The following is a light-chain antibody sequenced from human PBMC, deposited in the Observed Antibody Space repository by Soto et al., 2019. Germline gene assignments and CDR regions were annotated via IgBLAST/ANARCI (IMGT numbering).Light chain of an antibody. V-gene: IGKV3-15*01. CDR3: QQYNNWPWT. CDR2: GAS. J-gene: IGKJ1*01. Sequence: IVMTQSPATLSVSPGERATLSCRASQSVSSNLAWYQQKPGQAPRLLIYGASTRATGIPARFSGSGSGTEFTLTISSLQSEDCAVYYCQQYNNWPWTFGQGTKVEIK. CDR1: QSVSSN.